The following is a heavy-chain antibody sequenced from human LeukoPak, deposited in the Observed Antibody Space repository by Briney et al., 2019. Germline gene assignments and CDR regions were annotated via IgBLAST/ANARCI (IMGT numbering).Heavy chain of an antibody. CDR3: AREKYYYGSGSYYTPSYYYGMDV. Sequence: SETPSLTCTVSGGSISSGGYYWSWIRQPPGKGLEWIGYIYHSGSTYYNPSLKSRVTISVDRSKNQFSLKLSSVTAADTAVYYCAREKYYYGSGSYYTPSYYYGMDVWGQGTTVTVSS. V-gene: IGHV4-30-2*01. CDR2: IYHSGST. CDR1: GGSISSGGYY. D-gene: IGHD3-10*01. J-gene: IGHJ6*02.